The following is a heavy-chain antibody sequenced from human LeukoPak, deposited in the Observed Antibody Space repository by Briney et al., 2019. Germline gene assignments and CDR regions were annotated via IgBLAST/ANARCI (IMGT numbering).Heavy chain of an antibody. D-gene: IGHD6-13*01. CDR2: VSGSGGST. CDR1: GFTFSSYA. CDR3: AKGSGIAAAGVYFDY. J-gene: IGHJ4*02. Sequence: PGGSPRLSCAASGFTFSSYAMSWVRQAPGKGLEWVSAVSGSGGSTYYADSVKGRFTISRDNSKNTLYLQMNSLRAEDTAVYYCAKGSGIAAAGVYFDYWGQGTLVTVSS. V-gene: IGHV3-23*01.